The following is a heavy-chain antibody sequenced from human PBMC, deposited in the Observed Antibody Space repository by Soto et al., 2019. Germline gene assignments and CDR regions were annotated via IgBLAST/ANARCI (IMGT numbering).Heavy chain of an antibody. CDR1: GYTFTSYG. D-gene: IGHD3-9*01. CDR3: ARDVDPDILTGYYDGDAFDI. V-gene: IGHV1-18*01. Sequence: PGGSLRLSCKASGYTFTSYGISWVRQAPGQGLEWMGWISAYNGNTNYAQKLQGRVTMTTDTSTSTAYMELRSLRSDDTAVYYCARDVDPDILTGYYDGDAFDIWGQGTMVTVSS. J-gene: IGHJ3*02. CDR2: ISAYNGNT.